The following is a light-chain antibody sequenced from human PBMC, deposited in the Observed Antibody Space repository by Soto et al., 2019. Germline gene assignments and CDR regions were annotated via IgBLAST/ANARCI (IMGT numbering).Light chain of an antibody. Sequence: DIVMTQSPASLAVSLGERATINCKSSQSVLYSSNNKNYLAWYQHKPGQPPKLLIYWASTRESGVPDRFSGSGSGTDFTLTISSLQAEDVAVYHCQQYYSIPRTFGQGTKVEI. CDR1: QSVLYSSNNKNY. CDR2: WAS. CDR3: QQYYSIPRT. J-gene: IGKJ1*01. V-gene: IGKV4-1*01.